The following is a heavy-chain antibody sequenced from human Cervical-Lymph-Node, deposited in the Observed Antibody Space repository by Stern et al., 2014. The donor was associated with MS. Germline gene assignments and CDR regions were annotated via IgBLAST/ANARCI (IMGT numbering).Heavy chain of an antibody. Sequence: VQLVESGPGLVKPSETLSLTCTVSGDSIRSYYWSWIRQPPGKGLEWIGFTHNSGRTNYNPSLKSRLTRSVDTSKTQFSRRLTSVTATDTAVYYCAASFDSTGHPVFYWSQGTLVTVSS. J-gene: IGHJ4*02. D-gene: IGHD3-22*01. CDR3: AASFDSTGHPVFY. V-gene: IGHV4-59*08. CDR2: THNSGRT. CDR1: GDSIRSYY.